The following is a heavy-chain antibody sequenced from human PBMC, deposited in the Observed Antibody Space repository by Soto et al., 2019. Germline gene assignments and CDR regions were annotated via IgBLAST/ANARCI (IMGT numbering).Heavy chain of an antibody. CDR2: ITSSSSTI. J-gene: IGHJ4*02. CDR3: ARLPPPGFSSGSCSPY. V-gene: IGHV3-48*04. D-gene: IGHD1-26*01. CDR1: GFTFSSYS. Sequence: AGSLTLTCAASGFTFSSYSLNWVRQAPGKGLEWVSYITSSSSTIYNADSVKGRFTTIRDNTKNSLYLQMHILIADDTAVYYCARLPPPGFSSGSCSPYWGQGTLVTVSS.